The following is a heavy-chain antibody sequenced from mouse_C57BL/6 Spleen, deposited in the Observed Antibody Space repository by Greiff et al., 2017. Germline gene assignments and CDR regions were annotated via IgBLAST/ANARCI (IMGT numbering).Heavy chain of an antibody. Sequence: EVQLQQPVAELVRPGASVKLSCTASGFNINNTYMHWVKQRPEQGLEWIGRIDPANGNTKYAPKFQGKATITADTSSITAYLQLSSLTSEDTAVYYCAEGGTFYTMDYWGQRTSVTVSS. V-gene: IGHV14-3*01. D-gene: IGHD3-3*01. CDR1: GFNINNTY. J-gene: IGHJ4*01. CDR3: AEGGTFYTMDY. CDR2: IDPANGNT.